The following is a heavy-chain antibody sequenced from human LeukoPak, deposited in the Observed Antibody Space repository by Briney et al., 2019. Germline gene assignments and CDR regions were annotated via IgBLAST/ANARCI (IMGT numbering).Heavy chain of an antibody. V-gene: IGHV1-18*04. J-gene: IGHJ3*01. Sequence: VASVKDSCKASGYTFTSYGISWVRQAPGQGREWMGWISAYNGDTNNAQKLQGRVTMTTDTSTRTAYMELRSLRSEDTAVYYCARSAVVVPAAFRADVFAVWGEGTMVTVSS. CDR1: GYTFTSYG. D-gene: IGHD2-2*01. CDR3: ARSAVVVPAAFRADVFAV. CDR2: ISAYNGDT.